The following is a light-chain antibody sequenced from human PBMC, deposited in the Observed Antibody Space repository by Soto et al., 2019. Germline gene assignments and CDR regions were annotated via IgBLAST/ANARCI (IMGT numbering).Light chain of an antibody. CDR2: GAS. CDR1: QSVSIN. Sequence: TVLTQSPGTLSVSPGERASLSCRASQSVSINLAWYQQKPGQAPRLLIYGASTRATGIPARFSGSGSGTEFTLSISRLEPEDFAVYYCQQYGSSGTFGQGTKVEIK. CDR3: QQYGSSGT. V-gene: IGKV3-15*01. J-gene: IGKJ1*01.